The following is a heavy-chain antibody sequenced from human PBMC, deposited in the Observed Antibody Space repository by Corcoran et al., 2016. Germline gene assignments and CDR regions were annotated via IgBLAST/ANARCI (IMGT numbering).Heavy chain of an antibody. CDR3: AAQLLKCSSPGCYTAYANS. V-gene: IGHV1-58*01. Sequence: QMQLVQSGPEVKKPGTSVKVSCKASGFTFTSSAVQWVRQARGQRLEWIGWIVVGSGNTNYAQKFQERVTITRDMSTSTAYMELSSLRSEDTAVYYFAAQLLKCSSPGCYTAYANSWGQGTLVTVSS. D-gene: IGHD2-2*02. J-gene: IGHJ4*02. CDR2: IVVGSGNT. CDR1: GFTFTSSA.